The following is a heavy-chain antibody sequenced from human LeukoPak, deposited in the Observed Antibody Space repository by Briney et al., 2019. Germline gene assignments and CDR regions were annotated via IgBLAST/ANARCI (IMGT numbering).Heavy chain of an antibody. J-gene: IGHJ5*02. D-gene: IGHD3-22*01. CDR1: GDSISSGTYY. CDR3: ARDKYIYDNSGSILDL. Sequence: PSQTLSLTCTVSGDSISSGTYYWNWIRQPAGKGLVWIGRIYTSGSTNYNPSLTSRVTISVDTSKNQFSLKLSSVTAADTAVYYCARDKYIYDNSGSILDLWGQGTLVTVSS. CDR2: IYTSGST. V-gene: IGHV4-61*02.